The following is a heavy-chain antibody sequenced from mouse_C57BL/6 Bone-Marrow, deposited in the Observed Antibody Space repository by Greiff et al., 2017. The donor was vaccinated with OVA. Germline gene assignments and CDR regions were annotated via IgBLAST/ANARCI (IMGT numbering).Heavy chain of an antibody. Sequence: EVKLMESGGDLVKPGGSLKLSCAASGFTFSSYGMSWVRQTPDKRLEWVATISSGGSYTYYPDSVKGRFTISRDNAKNTLYLQMSSLKSEDTAMYYCARHPRQGYYFDYWGQGTTLTVSS. D-gene: IGHD3-2*01. V-gene: IGHV5-6*01. CDR3: ARHPRQGYYFDY. CDR2: ISSGGSYT. J-gene: IGHJ2*01. CDR1: GFTFSSYG.